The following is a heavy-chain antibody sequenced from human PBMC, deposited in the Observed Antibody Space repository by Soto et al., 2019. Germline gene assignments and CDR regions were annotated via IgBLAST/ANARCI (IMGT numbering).Heavy chain of an antibody. V-gene: IGHV6-1*01. J-gene: IGHJ5*02. D-gene: IGHD3-3*01. CDR1: GDSVSSNSAA. CDR3: ARADLVSRITIFGVVRYLNWFDP. CDR2: TYYRSKWYN. Sequence: PSQTLSLTCAISGDSVSSNSAAWNWIRQSPSRGLEWLGRTYYRSKWYNDYAVSVKSRITINPDTSKNQFSLQLNSVTPEDTAVYYCARADLVSRITIFGVVRYLNWFDPWGQGTLVTVSS.